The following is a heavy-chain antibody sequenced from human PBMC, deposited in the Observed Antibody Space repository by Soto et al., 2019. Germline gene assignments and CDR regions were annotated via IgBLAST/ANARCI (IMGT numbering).Heavy chain of an antibody. CDR3: ARDSCSSRYVATYYYMDV. CDR1: GFTFSSYS. D-gene: IGHD2-2*01. J-gene: IGHJ6*03. CDR2: ISSSSSTI. V-gene: IGHV3-48*01. Sequence: GGALRVSCAASGFTFSSYSMNWVRQAPGEGLEWVSYISSSSSTIYYADSVKGRFTISRDNAKNSLYLQMNSLRAEDTAVYYCARDSCSSRYVATYYYMDVWGKGTTVTVSS.